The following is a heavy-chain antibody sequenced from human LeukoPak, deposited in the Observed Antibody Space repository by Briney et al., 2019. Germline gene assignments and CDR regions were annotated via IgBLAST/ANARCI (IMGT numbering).Heavy chain of an antibody. CDR2: INEDGSEK. CDR3: ARVASYAFDI. Sequence: GGSLRLSCAASGLSFSRYWMSWVRQAPGKGLEWVANINEDGSEKYYVQSVKGRFTISRDNAENSLYLQMNSLRAEDTAVYYCARVASYAFDIWGQGTMVTVSS. D-gene: IGHD6-6*01. J-gene: IGHJ3*02. CDR1: GLSFSRYW. V-gene: IGHV3-7*01.